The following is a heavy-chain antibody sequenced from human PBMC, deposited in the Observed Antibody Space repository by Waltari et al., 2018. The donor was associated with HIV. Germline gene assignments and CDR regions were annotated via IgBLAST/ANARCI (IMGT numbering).Heavy chain of an antibody. J-gene: IGHJ3*02. CDR3: ARAPVAFEAFDI. CDR1: GYTFTSYD. V-gene: IGHV1-8*01. Sequence: QVQLVQSGAEVKKPGASVKVSCKASGYTFTSYDINWVRQATGQGLEWMGWMNPTSGNTGYAQKVQGRVTMTRNTSISTAYMELSSLRSEDTAVYYCARAPVAFEAFDIWGQGTMVTVSS. CDR2: MNPTSGNT.